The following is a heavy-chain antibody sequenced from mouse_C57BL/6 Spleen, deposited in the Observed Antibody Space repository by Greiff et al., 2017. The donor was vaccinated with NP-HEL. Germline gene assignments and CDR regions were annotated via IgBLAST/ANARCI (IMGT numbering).Heavy chain of an antibody. CDR1: GYAFSSYW. CDR3: ARGIPYGGFDY. CDR2: IYPGDGDT. D-gene: IGHD1-1*01. V-gene: IGHV1-80*01. Sequence: QVQLQQSGAELVKPGASVKISCKASGYAFSSYWMNWVKQRPGKGLEWIGQIYPGDGDTNYNGKFKGKATLTADKSSSPAYMQLSSLTSEDSAVYFCARGIPYGGFDYWGQGTTLTVSS. J-gene: IGHJ2*01.